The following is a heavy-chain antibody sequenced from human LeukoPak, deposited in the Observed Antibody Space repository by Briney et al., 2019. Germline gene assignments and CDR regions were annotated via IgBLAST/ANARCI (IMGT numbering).Heavy chain of an antibody. Sequence: GGSLRLSCAASGFTFSSYAMSWVRQAPGKGLEWVANIKQNGSEKYYVDSVKGRFTISRDNAKNSLYLQMNSLRAEDTAVYYCAKDLSRAIFGVFDYWGQGTLVTVSS. CDR1: GFTFSSYA. CDR3: AKDLSRAIFGVFDY. D-gene: IGHD3-3*01. CDR2: IKQNGSEK. V-gene: IGHV3-7*01. J-gene: IGHJ4*02.